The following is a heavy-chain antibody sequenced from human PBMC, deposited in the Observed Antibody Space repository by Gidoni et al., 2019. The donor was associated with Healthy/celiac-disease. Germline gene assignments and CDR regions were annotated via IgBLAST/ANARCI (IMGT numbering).Heavy chain of an antibody. J-gene: IGHJ4*02. D-gene: IGHD3-10*01. CDR3: AHQTSGGFPRSWGY. CDR1: GFSLSTSGVG. CDR2: IYWDDDK. V-gene: IGHV2-5*02. Sequence: QITLKESGPTLVKPTQTLTLTCTFSGFSLSTSGVGVGWIRQPPGKALEWLALIYWDDDKRYSPSLKSRLTITKDTSKNQVVLTMTNMDPVDTATYYCAHQTSGGFPRSWGYWGQGTLVTVSS.